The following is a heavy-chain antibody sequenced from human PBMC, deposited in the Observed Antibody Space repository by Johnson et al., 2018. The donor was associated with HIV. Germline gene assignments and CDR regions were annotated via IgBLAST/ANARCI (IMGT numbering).Heavy chain of an antibody. CDR2: IYSGGST. D-gene: IGHD2-8*02. Sequence: VQLVESGGGLVQPGGSLRLSCAASGFTFSSYWMSWVRQAPGKGLEWVSVIYSGGSTYYADSVTGRFTISRDNSKNTLYLQMNSLRAEDTAVYYCARDRVLVAYASLDAFDLWGQGTIVTVSS. J-gene: IGHJ3*01. CDR3: ARDRVLVAYASLDAFDL. V-gene: IGHV3-66*01. CDR1: GFTFSSYW.